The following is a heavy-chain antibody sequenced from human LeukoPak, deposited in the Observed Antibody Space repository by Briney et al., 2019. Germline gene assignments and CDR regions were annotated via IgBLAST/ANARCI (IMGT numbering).Heavy chain of an antibody. V-gene: IGHV4-30-4*01. CDR2: IYYSGST. Sequence: PSETLSLTCTVSGGSISSGDYYWSWIRQPPGKGLEWIGYIYYSGSTYYNPSLKSRVTISVDTSKNQFSLKLSSVTAADTAVYYCAREKPNYYDSSGQSLWGQGTLVTVSS. CDR1: GGSISSGDYY. D-gene: IGHD3-22*01. CDR3: AREKPNYYDSSGQSL. J-gene: IGHJ4*02.